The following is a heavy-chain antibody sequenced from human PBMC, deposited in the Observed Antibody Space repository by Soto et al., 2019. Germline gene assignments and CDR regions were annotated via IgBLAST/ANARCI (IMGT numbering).Heavy chain of an antibody. D-gene: IGHD5-18*01. Sequence: QVQLVESGGGVVQPGRSLKLSCAASGFTFSTYPMHWVRQAPGKGLEWVAVISYDGSTKYYADSVKGRFTISRDNSKNTLYLQMNSLRTEDTAVYYCARAALFGTSYGLPYFDSWGQGTLVTVSS. CDR3: ARAALFGTSYGLPYFDS. V-gene: IGHV3-30-3*01. J-gene: IGHJ4*02. CDR2: ISYDGSTK. CDR1: GFTFSTYP.